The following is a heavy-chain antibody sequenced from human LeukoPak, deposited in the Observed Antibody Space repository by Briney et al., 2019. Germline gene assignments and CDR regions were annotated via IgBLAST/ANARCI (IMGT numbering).Heavy chain of an antibody. V-gene: IGHV5-10-1*01. Sequence: GESLKISCKGSGYSFTSYWISWVRQMPGKGLEWMGRIDPSDSYTNYSPSFQGHVTISADKSISTAYLQWSSLRASDTAMYYCARQGSSGHDAFDIWGQGTMVTVSS. D-gene: IGHD6-19*01. CDR3: ARQGSSGHDAFDI. J-gene: IGHJ3*02. CDR2: IDPSDSYT. CDR1: GYSFTSYW.